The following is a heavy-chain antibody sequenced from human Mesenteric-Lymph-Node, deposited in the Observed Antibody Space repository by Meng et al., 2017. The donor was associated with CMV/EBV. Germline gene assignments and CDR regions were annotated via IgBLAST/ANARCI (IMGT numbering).Heavy chain of an antibody. CDR3: AKGGGSYVGGDAFDI. V-gene: IGHV3-53*05. J-gene: IGHJ3*02. CDR1: GFTVSSNY. D-gene: IGHD1-26*01. Sequence: GESLKISCAASGFTVSSNYMSWVRQAPGKGLEWVSVIYSGGSTYYADSVKGRFTISRDNAKNSLYLQMNSLRAEDTALYYCAKGGGSYVGGDAFDIWGQGTMVTVSS. CDR2: IYSGGST.